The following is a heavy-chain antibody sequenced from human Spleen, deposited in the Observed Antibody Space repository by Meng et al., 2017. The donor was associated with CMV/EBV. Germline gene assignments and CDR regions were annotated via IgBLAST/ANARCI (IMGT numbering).Heavy chain of an antibody. Sequence: PGSPFTGHYLHWVRQAPGQGLEWMGWINPYSGDTNFAQKFQGRITMTRDTSISTAYVELRGLRSDDTAFYFCAREDVALVTGLFDIWGQGTLVTSPQ. CDR2: INPYSGDT. CDR1: GSPFTGHY. J-gene: IGHJ1*01. CDR3: AREDVALVTGLFDI. V-gene: IGHV1-2*02. D-gene: IGHD5-18*01.